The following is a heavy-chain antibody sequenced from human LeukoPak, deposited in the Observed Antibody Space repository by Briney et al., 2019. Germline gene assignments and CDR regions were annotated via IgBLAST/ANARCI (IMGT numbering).Heavy chain of an antibody. CDR1: GGSISSYY. D-gene: IGHD1-26*01. CDR2: IYYSGST. CDR3: ARLSSGSYRIFDY. V-gene: IGHV4-59*08. Sequence: SETLSLTCTVSGGSISSYYWGWIRQPPGKGLEWIGYIYYSGSTNYNPSLKSRVTISVDTSKNQFSLKLSSVTAADTAVYYCARLSSGSYRIFDYWGQGTLVTVSS. J-gene: IGHJ4*02.